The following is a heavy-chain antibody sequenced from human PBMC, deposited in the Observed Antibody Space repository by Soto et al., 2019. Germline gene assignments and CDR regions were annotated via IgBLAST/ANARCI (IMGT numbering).Heavy chain of an antibody. CDR1: GGSISYEYYH. CDR3: AREDDGGDRDYYGLDV. Sequence: QVQLQQSGPGLVNPSQTLSLTCTVSGGSISYEYYHWTWIRQSPGKGLEWIGYIHYSGSIIYNPSFKSRVTVSVDTSKNPFSLQLSSVTAADTAVYFCAREDDGGDRDYYGLDVWGQGTTVTVSS. J-gene: IGHJ6*02. CDR2: IHYSGSI. V-gene: IGHV4-30-4*08. D-gene: IGHD2-21*02.